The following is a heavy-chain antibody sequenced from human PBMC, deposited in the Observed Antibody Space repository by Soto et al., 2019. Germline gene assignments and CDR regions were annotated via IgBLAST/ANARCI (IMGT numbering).Heavy chain of an antibody. J-gene: IGHJ4*02. CDR2: INQNGGHT. CDR3: ARGLGSGDY. V-gene: IGHV1-46*03. D-gene: IGHD6-25*01. Sequence: SVNFSFGTSGPRLTILFLRWVQQAPGQVHKWMGMINQNGGHTNYEHHIKGIVKITMDTSTSTVYMDLSSLRSEDTAVYYCARGLGSGDYWGRGTLVTVSS. CDR1: GPRLTILF.